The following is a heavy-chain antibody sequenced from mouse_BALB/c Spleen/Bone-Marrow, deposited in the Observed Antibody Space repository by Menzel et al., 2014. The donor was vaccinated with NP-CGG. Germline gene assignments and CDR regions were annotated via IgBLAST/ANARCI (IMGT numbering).Heavy chain of an antibody. J-gene: IGHJ3*01. D-gene: IGHD2-3*01. V-gene: IGHV5-12*02. CDR2: ISNGGGST. CDR1: GFTFSDYY. CDR3: ARHDGYRTWFAY. Sequence: EVKLVESGGGLVQPGGSLKLSCATSGFTFSDYYMYWVRQTPGKRLEWVAYISNGGGSTYYPDTVKGRFTISRDNAKNTLYLQMSRLKSEDTAMYYCARHDGYRTWFAYRGQGTLVTVSA.